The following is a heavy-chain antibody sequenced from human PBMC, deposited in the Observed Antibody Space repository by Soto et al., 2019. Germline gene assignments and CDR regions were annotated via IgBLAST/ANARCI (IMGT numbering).Heavy chain of an antibody. D-gene: IGHD7-27*01. CDR1: GGSISSSNW. CDR3: ARVDRELGYYYYYYGMDV. Sequence: QVQLQESGPGLVKPSGTLSLTCAVSGGSISSSNWWSWVRQPPGKGLEWIGEIYHSGSTNYNPSLKSRVTISVDKSKNQFSLKLSSVTAADTAVYYCARVDRELGYYYYYYGMDVWGQGTTVTVSS. CDR2: IYHSGST. J-gene: IGHJ6*02. V-gene: IGHV4-4*02.